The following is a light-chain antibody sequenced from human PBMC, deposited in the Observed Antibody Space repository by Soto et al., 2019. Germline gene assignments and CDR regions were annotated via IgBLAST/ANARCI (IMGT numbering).Light chain of an antibody. V-gene: IGKV1-39*01. Sequence: DIQMTQSPSSLSACVGDRVTITCQASQSISIYLNWYQQKPGKAPKLLIYAASTLQSGVPSRFSGSGSGTDFTLTISSLQPEYFATYHCQQLSIYPITLGQGTRLEIK. J-gene: IGKJ5*01. CDR2: AAS. CDR3: QQLSIYPIT. CDR1: QSISIY.